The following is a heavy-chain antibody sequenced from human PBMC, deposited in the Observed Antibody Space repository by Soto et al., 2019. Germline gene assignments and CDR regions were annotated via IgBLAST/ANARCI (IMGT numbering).Heavy chain of an antibody. D-gene: IGHD3-22*01. CDR1: GDCISSGGYY. V-gene: IGHV4-31*03. J-gene: IGHJ5*02. CDR3: ARDAGYYDSSGSRKTWFDP. Sequence: SETLSLTCTVSGDCISSGGYYWSWIRQHPGTGLEWIGYIDYSGSTYYNPSLKSRVTISVDTSKKQFSMQLSSVTCGGTGGYYCARDAGYYDSSGSRKTWFDPWGQGALVTVS. CDR2: IDYSGST.